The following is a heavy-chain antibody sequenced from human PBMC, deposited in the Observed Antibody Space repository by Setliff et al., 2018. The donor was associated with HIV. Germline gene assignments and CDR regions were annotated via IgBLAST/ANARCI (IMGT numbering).Heavy chain of an antibody. CDR1: GFIFSNYD. J-gene: IGHJ3*02. CDR3: ASAQSKLRYFDWLFGYDAFDI. D-gene: IGHD3-9*01. V-gene: IGHV3-21*01. Sequence: GGSLRLSCAASGFIFSNYDMNWVRQAPGKGLEWVSSIDTTSLYINYAASVKGRFTISRDNAQSSLYLQMNGLRAEDTAVYYCASAQSKLRYFDWLFGYDAFDIWGQGTMVTVSS. CDR2: IDTTSLYI.